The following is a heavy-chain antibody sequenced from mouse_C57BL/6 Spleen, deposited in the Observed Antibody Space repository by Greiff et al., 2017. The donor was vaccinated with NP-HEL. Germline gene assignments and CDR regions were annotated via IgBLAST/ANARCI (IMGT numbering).Heavy chain of an antibody. CDR1: GYTFTSYW. V-gene: IGHV1-64*01. CDR3: ASGRSSYGYYAMDY. Sequence: QVQLKQPGAELVKPGASVKLSCKASGYTFTSYWMHWVKQRPGQGLEWIGMIHPNSGSTNYNEKFKSKATLTVDKSSSTAYMQLSSLTSEDSAVYYCASGRSSYGYYAMDYWGQGTSVTVSS. D-gene: IGHD1-1*01. J-gene: IGHJ4*01. CDR2: IHPNSGST.